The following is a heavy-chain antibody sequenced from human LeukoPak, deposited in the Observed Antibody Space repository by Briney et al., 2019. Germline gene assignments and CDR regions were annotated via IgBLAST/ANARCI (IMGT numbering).Heavy chain of an antibody. D-gene: IGHD3-10*01. J-gene: IGHJ4*02. CDR2: IYHSGST. CDR3: GGGGGDYYGSGSYDY. CDR1: GGSISSGAYY. V-gene: IGHV4-31*03. Sequence: PSETLSLTCTVSGGSISSGAYYWSWIRQHPGKGLEWIGYIYHSGSTYYNPSLKSRVTISVDTSKNQFSLKLSSVTAADTAVYYCGGGGGDYYGSGSYDYWGQGTLVTVSS.